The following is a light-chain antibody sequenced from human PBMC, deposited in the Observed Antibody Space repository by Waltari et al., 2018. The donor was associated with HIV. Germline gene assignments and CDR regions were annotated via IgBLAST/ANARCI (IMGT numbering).Light chain of an antibody. CDR3: SPYTSATTWV. CDR2: DVA. CDR1: SSDIGDYNF. J-gene: IGLJ3*02. V-gene: IGLV2-14*03. Sequence: QSALTQPASVSGSPGQSITISCTGSSSDIGDYNFVSWYQHHPGKAPKLIIFDVAERPSGISHRFSGSKSANTASLTISGLQAEDEADYYCSPYTSATTWVFGGGTKLTVL.